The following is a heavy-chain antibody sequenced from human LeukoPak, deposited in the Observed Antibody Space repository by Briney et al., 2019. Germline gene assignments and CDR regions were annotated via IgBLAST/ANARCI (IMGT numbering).Heavy chain of an antibody. CDR2: IYNSGRT. D-gene: IGHD2-2*01. CDR1: GDSISSYY. Sequence: SETLSLTCTVSGDSISSYYWSWIRQPPGKGLEWIGYIYNSGRTNYNPSLKSRVTISVDTSKNQFSLRLRSVTAAGTAVYYCARGHSNCSPTSCYFPSDYWGQGTLVTVSS. V-gene: IGHV4-59*01. J-gene: IGHJ4*02. CDR3: ARGHSNCSPTSCYFPSDY.